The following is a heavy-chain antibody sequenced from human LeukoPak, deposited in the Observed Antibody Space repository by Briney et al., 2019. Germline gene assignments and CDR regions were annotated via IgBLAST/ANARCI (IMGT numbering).Heavy chain of an antibody. CDR1: GGTFSSYA. D-gene: IGHD6-19*01. J-gene: IGHJ4*02. Sequence: SVKVSCKASGGTFSSYAISWVRQAPGQGLEWMGGIIPIFGTANYAQKFQGRVTITADESTSTAYMELSTLRSEDTAVYYCASPGIAVADNDYWGQGTLVTVSS. V-gene: IGHV1-69*13. CDR2: IIPIFGTA. CDR3: ASPGIAVADNDY.